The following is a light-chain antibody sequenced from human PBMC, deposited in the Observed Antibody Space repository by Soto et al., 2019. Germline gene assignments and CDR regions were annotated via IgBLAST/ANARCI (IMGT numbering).Light chain of an antibody. J-gene: IGKJ2*01. Sequence: DIQMTQSPSSLSASVGDRVTITCRASQGISTYLIWYQQRQGKAPKLLIYAASNLVSGVLSRFSGSGSGTEFTLTISSLQPEDFATYYCQQSYRTPYTFGHGTKLETK. CDR2: AAS. CDR3: QQSYRTPYT. CDR1: QGISTY. V-gene: IGKV1-39*01.